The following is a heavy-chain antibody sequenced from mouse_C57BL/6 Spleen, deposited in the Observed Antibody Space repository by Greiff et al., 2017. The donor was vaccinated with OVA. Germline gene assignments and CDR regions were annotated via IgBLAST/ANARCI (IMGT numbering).Heavy chain of an antibody. Sequence: QVQLQQPGAELVKPGASVKLSCTASGYPFTSYWMQWVKQRPGKGLEWIGEIDPSDSYTNYNPQVKGKATLTVDPSSSTAYMQLSSLTSEDSAVYYCARTYAPGAWFAYWGQGTLVTVSA. CDR3: ARTYAPGAWFAY. V-gene: IGHV1-50*01. J-gene: IGHJ3*01. CDR1: GYPFTSYW. D-gene: IGHD6-5*01. CDR2: IDPSDSYT.